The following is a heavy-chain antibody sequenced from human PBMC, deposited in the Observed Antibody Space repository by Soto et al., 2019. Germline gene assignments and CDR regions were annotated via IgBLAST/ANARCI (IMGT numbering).Heavy chain of an antibody. J-gene: IGHJ4*02. V-gene: IGHV3-21*01. CDR3: ARAKNSGYDFFDY. CDR1: GFTFSSYS. Sequence: GSLRIPCAASGFTFSSYSMNWVRQAPGKGLEWVSSISSSSSYIYYADSVKGRFTISRDNAKNSLYLQMNSLRAEDTAVYYCARAKNSGYDFFDYWGQGTLVTVSS. D-gene: IGHD5-12*01. CDR2: ISSSSSYI.